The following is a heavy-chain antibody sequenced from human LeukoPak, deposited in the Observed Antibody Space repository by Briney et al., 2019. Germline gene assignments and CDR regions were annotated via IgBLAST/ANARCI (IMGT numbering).Heavy chain of an antibody. J-gene: IGHJ5*02. D-gene: IGHD1-7*01. V-gene: IGHV1-8*01. CDR1: GYTFTSYD. Sequence: EASVKVSCKASGYTFTSYDINWVRQATGQGLEWMGWMNPNSGNTGYAQKFQGRVTMTRNTSISTAYMELSSLRSEDTAVYYCAKRYNWNYVIDPWGQGTLVTVSS. CDR3: AKRYNWNYVIDP. CDR2: MNPNSGNT.